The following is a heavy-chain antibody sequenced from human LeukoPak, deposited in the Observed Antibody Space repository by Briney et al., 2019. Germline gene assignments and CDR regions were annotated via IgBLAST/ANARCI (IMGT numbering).Heavy chain of an antibody. CDR2: LSGSGGGT. V-gene: IGHV3-23*01. Sequence: GGSLRLFCAVSGITLSNYGMSWFRQAPGKGREWVAGLSGSGGGTNYSDSVQGRFTISRDNPKNTLYLQMNSLRAEDTAVYFCAKRGVVIRVFLVGFHKEAYYFDSWGQGAPVTVSS. CDR1: GITLSNYG. D-gene: IGHD3-10*01. J-gene: IGHJ4*02. CDR3: AKRGVVIRVFLVGFHKEAYYFDS.